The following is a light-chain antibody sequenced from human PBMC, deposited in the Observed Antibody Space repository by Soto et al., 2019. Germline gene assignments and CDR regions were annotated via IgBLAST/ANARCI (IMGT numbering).Light chain of an antibody. CDR1: QSLLYTSDNRNY. CDR3: QQYYSLYT. Sequence: IVMIQSPESLAVSLGERATFNCKSSQSLLYTSDNRNYLAWYQKKPGQPPKLLMHWASTREPGVPDRFSGGGSGTDFTLTTTSLQAEDVAVYYCQQYYSLYTFGQGTRLEI. CDR2: WAS. J-gene: IGKJ2*01. V-gene: IGKV4-1*01.